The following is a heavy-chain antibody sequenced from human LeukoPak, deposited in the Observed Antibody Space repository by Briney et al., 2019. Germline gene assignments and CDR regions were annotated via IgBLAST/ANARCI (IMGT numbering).Heavy chain of an antibody. D-gene: IGHD3-3*01. Sequence: TSETLSLTCTVSGGSISDCYRNWIRQPPGRGLEWIGYIYYSGSTTYNPSLKSRVTMSVDTAKNQFSLKLRSVIAADTAVYYCARGDFCSKSNCYLRPMDVWGKGTTVTVSS. CDR1: GGSISDCY. CDR2: IYYSGST. CDR3: ARGDFCSKSNCYLRPMDV. V-gene: IGHV4-59*01. J-gene: IGHJ6*03.